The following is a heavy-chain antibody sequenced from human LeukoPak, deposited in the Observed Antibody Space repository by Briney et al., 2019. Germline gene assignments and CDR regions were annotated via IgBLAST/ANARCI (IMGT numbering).Heavy chain of an antibody. V-gene: IGHV3-23*01. J-gene: IGHJ2*01. Sequence: GGSLRLSCAASGFTFSSDAMSWVRQAPGKGLEWVSAISGSGGSTSYADSAKGRFTISRDHSKNTLYLQMNSLRAEDTAVYYCAKLPDIVLVVYAWYFDLWGRGTLVSVSS. D-gene: IGHD2-8*02. CDR1: GFTFSSDA. CDR2: ISGSGGST. CDR3: AKLPDIVLVVYAWYFDL.